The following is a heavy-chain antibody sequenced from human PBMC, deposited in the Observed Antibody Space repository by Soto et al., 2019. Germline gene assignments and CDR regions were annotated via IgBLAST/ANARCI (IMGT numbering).Heavy chain of an antibody. D-gene: IGHD2-8*02. V-gene: IGHV3-30*04. CDR2: ISYDGTNK. J-gene: IGHJ6*02. CDR1: GFTFSNYA. Sequence: PGGSLRLSCAASGFTFSNYAMHWVRQAPGQGKEWVAIISYDGTNKYNADPVKGRFTISRDNSKNKLYLQMNSLRAEDTAAYYFARDRVCTSASCGEFHYSYSYCMDVWGQGTTVTVSS. CDR3: ARDRVCTSASCGEFHYSYSYCMDV.